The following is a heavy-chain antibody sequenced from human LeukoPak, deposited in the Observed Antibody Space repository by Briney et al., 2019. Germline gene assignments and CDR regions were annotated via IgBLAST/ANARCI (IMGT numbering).Heavy chain of an antibody. CDR3: AIPYGSGSPYSAFGY. CDR1: GFTFSSYS. J-gene: IGHJ4*02. D-gene: IGHD3-10*01. Sequence: GGSLRLSCAASGFTFSSYSMNWVRQAPGKGLEWASYISSSSRTIYYADSVKGRFTISRDNAKNSLFLHMNSLRAEDTAVYYCAIPYGSGSPYSAFGYWGQGTLVTVSS. CDR2: ISSSSRTI. V-gene: IGHV3-48*01.